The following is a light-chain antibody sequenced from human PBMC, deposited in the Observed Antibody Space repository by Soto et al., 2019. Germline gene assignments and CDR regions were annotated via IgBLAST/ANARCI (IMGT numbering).Light chain of an antibody. V-gene: IGLV2-14*01. CDR3: SSYTNINTRACV. Sequence: QAASVSGSPGQSITISCTGTSGDIGSYNRVSWYQQHPGKAPKLIIYEVTDRPSGVSNRFSGSKSGNTAPLTISGLQAEDEAEYYCSSYTNINTRACVFGTGTKVTVL. CDR2: EVT. J-gene: IGLJ1*01. CDR1: SGDIGSYNR.